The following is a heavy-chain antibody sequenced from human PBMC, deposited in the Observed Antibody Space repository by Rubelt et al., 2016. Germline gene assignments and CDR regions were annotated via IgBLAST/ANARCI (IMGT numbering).Heavy chain of an antibody. V-gene: IGHV5-51*01. CDR2: IYPGESDT. J-gene: IGHJ6*02. CDR3: ARHFAYCGGDCYLYGMDV. Sequence: GESLKISRKGSGYSFTSYWIGWVRQMPGKGLEWMGIIYPGESDTKYSPSFQGQVTISADKSISTAYLQWSSLKASDTAMYYCARHFAYCGGDCYLYGMDVWGQGTTVTVSS. D-gene: IGHD2-21*01. CDR1: GYSFTSYW.